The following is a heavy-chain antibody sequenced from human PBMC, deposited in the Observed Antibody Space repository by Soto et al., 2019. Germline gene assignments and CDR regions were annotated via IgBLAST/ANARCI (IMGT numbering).Heavy chain of an antibody. CDR1: GFNFKKFA. V-gene: IGHV3-23*01. D-gene: IGHD6-19*01. J-gene: IGHJ4*02. CDR2: INCCGGST. Sequence: GGSLRLSCEASGFNFKKFAMGWVRQAPGEGLEWVAGINCCGGSTSYADSVKGRFSLARDDSKSTLSLHLNSLRFEDTARYFCAKADGEQWLIPHLDNWGQGTLVTVSS. CDR3: AKADGEQWLIPHLDN.